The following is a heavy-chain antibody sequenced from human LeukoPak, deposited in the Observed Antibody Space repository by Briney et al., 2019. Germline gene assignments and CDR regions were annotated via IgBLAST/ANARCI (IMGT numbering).Heavy chain of an antibody. V-gene: IGHV4-30-2*01. CDR1: GGSIGSGGYS. J-gene: IGHJ5*02. CDR2: IYHSGST. CDR3: ARGRQLLYAWFDP. Sequence: SQTLSLTCAVSGGSIGSGGYSWSWIRQPPGKGLEWIGYIYHSGSTYYNPSLKSRVTISVDRSKNQFSLKLNSVTAADTAVYYCARGRQLLYAWFDPWGQGTLVTVSS. D-gene: IGHD2-2*02.